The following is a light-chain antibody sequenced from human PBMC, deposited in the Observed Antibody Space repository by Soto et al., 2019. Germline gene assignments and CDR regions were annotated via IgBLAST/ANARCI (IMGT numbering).Light chain of an antibody. Sequence: QSVLTQPASVSGSPGQSITISCTGTSSDIGDSNYVSWYQQHPGKAPKLVIYDVSNRPSGVSNRFSGSKSANTASLTISGLQAEDESDYYCSSFRSSSTSYVFGTGNNVTVL. J-gene: IGLJ1*01. CDR1: SSDIGDSNY. CDR2: DVS. CDR3: SSFRSSSTSYV. V-gene: IGLV2-14*03.